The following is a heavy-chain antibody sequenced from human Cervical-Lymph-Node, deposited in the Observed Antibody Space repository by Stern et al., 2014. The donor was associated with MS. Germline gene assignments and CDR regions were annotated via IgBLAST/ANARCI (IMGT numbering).Heavy chain of an antibody. J-gene: IGHJ3*02. CDR1: GASVGGGDWY. CDR2: IHYSGTT. D-gene: IGHD1-1*01. Sequence: QVQLVESGPGLVKPSQTLSLACAVSGASVGGGDWYWSWIRQPPGKGLEWLGNIHYSGTTYYKTSLKSRTIISLDTPEQQFTLNLTSVTAADTAVYYCAGAIGKYELLESFDMWGQGTMVTVSS. CDR3: AGAIGKYELLESFDM. V-gene: IGHV4-30-4*01.